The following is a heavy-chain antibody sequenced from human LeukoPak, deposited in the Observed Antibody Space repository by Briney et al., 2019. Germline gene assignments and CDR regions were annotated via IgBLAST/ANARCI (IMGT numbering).Heavy chain of an antibody. Sequence: SETLSLTCAVSGGSVSSYYWTWIRQPPGKGLEWVGYIQNSAIYRAKIKSSPSLQSRVSLSIDTSKNQVSLTVNSVTAADTAVYYCARLSSTLYYSMDVWGPGIAVTVSS. CDR2: IQNSAIYRAKI. J-gene: IGHJ6*02. CDR3: ARLSSTLYYSMDV. CDR1: GGSVSSYY. D-gene: IGHD6-6*01. V-gene: IGHV4-59*08.